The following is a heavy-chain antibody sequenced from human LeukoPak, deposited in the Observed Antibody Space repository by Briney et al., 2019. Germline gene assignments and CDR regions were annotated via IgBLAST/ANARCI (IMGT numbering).Heavy chain of an antibody. V-gene: IGHV4-39*01. D-gene: IGHD2-15*01. Sequence: SETLSLTCTVSGGSISSSSYYWGWIRQPPGKGLEWIGSIYYSGSTYYNPSLKSRVTISVDTSKNQFSLKLSSVTAADTAVYYCARGGRAGGSFGYWGQGTLGNVSS. CDR3: ARGGRAGGSFGY. CDR2: IYYSGST. CDR1: GGSISSSSYY. J-gene: IGHJ4*02.